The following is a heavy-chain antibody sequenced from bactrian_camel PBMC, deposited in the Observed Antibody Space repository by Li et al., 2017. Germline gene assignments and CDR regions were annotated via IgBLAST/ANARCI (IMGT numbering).Heavy chain of an antibody. CDR2: IGLEGT. J-gene: IGHJ4*01. CDR3: AATKEYSNYWFLRKNLFTPRIR. D-gene: IGHD2*01. CDR1: THGYSTNC. Sequence: HVQLVESGGGSVEAGGSLRLSCQASTHGYSTNCMAWYRQAAGKECEGVTVIGLEGTFYTDSVKDRFTISQDSTKNNVYLQMNSLKPEDTAMYYCAATKEYSNYWFLRKNLFTPRIRWGQGTQVTVS. V-gene: IGHV3S53*01.